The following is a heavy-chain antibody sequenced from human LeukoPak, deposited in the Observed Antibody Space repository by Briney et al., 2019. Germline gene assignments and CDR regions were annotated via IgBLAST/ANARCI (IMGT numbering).Heavy chain of an antibody. J-gene: IGHJ3*01. CDR3: ARAVGSWGYDTSGSHYAFDV. D-gene: IGHD3-22*01. CDR2: INPNSGGT. Sequence: ASVKVSCKASGYTFTGYYIHWVRQAPGQGLEWMGWINPNSGGTNYAQKFQGRVTMTRDTSISTAYMEMSGLTSDDTAVYYCARAVGSWGYDTSGSHYAFDVWGQGTMVTVSS. CDR1: GYTFTGYY. V-gene: IGHV1-2*02.